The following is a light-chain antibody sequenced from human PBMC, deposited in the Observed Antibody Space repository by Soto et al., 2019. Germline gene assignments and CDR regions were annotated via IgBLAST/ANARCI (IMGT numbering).Light chain of an antibody. CDR2: DAS. Sequence: DIQMTQSPSSLSSSVGDRVTITCRATQTIDTRLAWYQQKPGEAPKLLIYDASSLENGVPSRFSGSGSGTEFTLTISGLQPEDFATYYCQQYSSYWTFGQGTKVDI. CDR3: QQYSSYWT. V-gene: IGKV1-5*01. CDR1: QTIDTR. J-gene: IGKJ1*01.